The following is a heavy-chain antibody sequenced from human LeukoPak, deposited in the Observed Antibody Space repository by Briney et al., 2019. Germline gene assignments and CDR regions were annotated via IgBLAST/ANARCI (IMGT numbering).Heavy chain of an antibody. V-gene: IGHV3-7*01. CDR3: AREFVDTAMVTGFDY. D-gene: IGHD5-18*01. J-gene: IGHJ4*02. CDR2: IKQDGSEK. Sequence: GGSLRLSCAASGFTFSSYRMSWVRQAPGKGLEWVANIKQDGSEKYYVDSVKGRFTISRDNAKNSLYLQMNSLRAEDTAVYYCAREFVDTAMVTGFDYWGQGTLVTVSS. CDR1: GFTFSSYR.